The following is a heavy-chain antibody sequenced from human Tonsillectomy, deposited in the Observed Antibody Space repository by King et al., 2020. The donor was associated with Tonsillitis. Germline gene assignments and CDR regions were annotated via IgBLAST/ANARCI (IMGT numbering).Heavy chain of an antibody. CDR3: ARQQGGMTTVTEEEFGAGMDD. Sequence: VQLVESGAEVRKPGASVKVSCKASNYTFTSYGISWVRQAPGQGLEWMGWISGYNGNTNYAQKLQDRVIITTDRSTSTAYMELRSLRSDDTAVYYCARQQGGMTTVTEEEFGAGMDDSGQGTTVTVSS. CDR2: ISGYNGNT. D-gene: IGHD4-17*01. CDR1: NYTFTSYG. V-gene: IGHV1-18*04. J-gene: IGHJ6*02.